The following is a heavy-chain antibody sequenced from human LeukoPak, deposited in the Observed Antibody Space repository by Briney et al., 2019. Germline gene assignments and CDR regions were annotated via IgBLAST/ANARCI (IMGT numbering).Heavy chain of an antibody. CDR2: RNPNSGNT. D-gene: IGHD2-15*01. J-gene: IGHJ4*02. Sequence: ASVKVSCKASGYTFTSYDINWVRQATGQGLEWMGWRNPNSGNTGYAQKFQGRVSMTRNTSISTAYMELSSLRSEDTAVYYCARAGGYCGRISCPYYFDYWGQGSLVAVSS. V-gene: IGHV1-8*01. CDR1: GYTFTSYD. CDR3: ARAGGYCGRISCPYYFDY.